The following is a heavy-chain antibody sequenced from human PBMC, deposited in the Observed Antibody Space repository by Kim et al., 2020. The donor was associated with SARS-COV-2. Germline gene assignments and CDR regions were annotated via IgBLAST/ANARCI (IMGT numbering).Heavy chain of an antibody. CDR1: GYTFTSYD. CDR3: ARGPISSWYDYYYYYMDV. Sequence: ASVKVSCKASGYTFTSYDINWVRQATGQGLEWMGWMNPNSGNTGYAQKFQGRVTMTRNTSISTAYMELSSLRSEDTAVYYCARGPISSWYDYYYYYMDVWGKGTTVTVSS. J-gene: IGHJ6*03. V-gene: IGHV1-8*01. CDR2: MNPNSGNT. D-gene: IGHD6-13*01.